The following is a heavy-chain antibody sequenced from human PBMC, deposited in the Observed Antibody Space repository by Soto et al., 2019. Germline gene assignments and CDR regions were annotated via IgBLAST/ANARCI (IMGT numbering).Heavy chain of an antibody. D-gene: IGHD1-26*01. CDR2: TNADNGDS. Sequence: QVQLVQSGAEVKKPGASVKVSCNPSGYAFTSYPMHWVRQAPGQGLEWMGWTNADNGDSKYSQKFQGRVTITRDTSASIAYMELSSLRSEDTAVYYCARDTGSGLRVEPGIFEYWGQGTLVTVSS. CDR3: ARDTGSGLRVEPGIFEY. V-gene: IGHV1-3*01. CDR1: GYAFTSYP. J-gene: IGHJ4*02.